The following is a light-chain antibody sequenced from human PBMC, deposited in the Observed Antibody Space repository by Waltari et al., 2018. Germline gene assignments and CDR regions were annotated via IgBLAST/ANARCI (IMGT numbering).Light chain of an antibody. CDR3: VLYMGRGIWV. J-gene: IGLJ3*02. CDR2: KIN. Sequence: QTVVNPEPSLSVSPGGTVTLTCALSSGSVPTTSYASWYQHTPGQSPRTLVYKINSRSSGVPGRFSGSWVGYKAAVTITGAQAEDESDYYCVLYMGRGIWVFGGGTKLTVL. CDR1: SGSVPTTSY. V-gene: IGLV8-61*01.